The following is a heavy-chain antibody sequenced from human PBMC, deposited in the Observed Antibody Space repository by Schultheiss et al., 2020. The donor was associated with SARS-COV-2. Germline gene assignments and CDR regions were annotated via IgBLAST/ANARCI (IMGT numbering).Heavy chain of an antibody. D-gene: IGHD3-10*01. J-gene: IGHJ4*02. CDR2: FDPEDGET. V-gene: IGHV1-24*01. CDR1: GYTLTELS. CDR3: ARDWQFGGQLGPPFDY. Sequence: ASVKVSCKVSGYTLTELSMHWVRQAPGKGLEWMGGFDPEDGETIYAQKFQGRVTMTEDTSTDTAYMELSSLRSDDTAVYYCARDWQFGGQLGPPFDYWGQGTLVTVSS.